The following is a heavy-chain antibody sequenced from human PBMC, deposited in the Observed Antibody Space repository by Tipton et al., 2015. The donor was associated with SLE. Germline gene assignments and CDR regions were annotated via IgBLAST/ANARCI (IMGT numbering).Heavy chain of an antibody. CDR1: GASTRDVPYY. CDR3: ARVRSSTMYGLDM. J-gene: IGHJ6*01. Sequence: TLSLTCAVSGASTRDVPYYYNWLRQPAGRGLEWIGQIYTSGNTSYHPSLKSRVTISLEPSKRHFSLNLASVTAADTAVYFCARVRSSTMYGLDMWGRGTAVTVS. CDR2: IYTSGNT. V-gene: IGHV4-61*09. D-gene: IGHD3-10*02.